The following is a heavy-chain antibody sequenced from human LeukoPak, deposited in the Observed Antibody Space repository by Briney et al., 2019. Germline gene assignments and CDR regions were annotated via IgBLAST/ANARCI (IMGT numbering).Heavy chain of an antibody. Sequence: PGGSLRLSCAASGFTFSSYAMHWVRQAPGKGLEWVAVISYDGSNKYYADSVKGRFTISRDNSKNTLYLQMNSLRAEDTAVYYCARGVNDFWSGYYPNAADLNWFDPWGQGTLVTVSS. CDR3: ARGVNDFWSGYYPNAADLNWFDP. CDR2: ISYDGSNK. D-gene: IGHD3-3*01. J-gene: IGHJ5*02. V-gene: IGHV3-30-3*01. CDR1: GFTFSSYA.